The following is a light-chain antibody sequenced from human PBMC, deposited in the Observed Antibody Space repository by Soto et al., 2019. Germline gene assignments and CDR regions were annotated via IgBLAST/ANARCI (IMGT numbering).Light chain of an antibody. Sequence: EIVLTQSPATLSLSPGERATLFCRASQSVSSYLAWYQQKPGQAPRLLIYDASNRATGIPARFSGSGSGTEFTRTISRLEPEDFAVYYCQQRSNWPPTFGQGTKLEL. CDR1: QSVSSY. J-gene: IGKJ2*01. CDR2: DAS. CDR3: QQRSNWPPT. V-gene: IGKV3-11*01.